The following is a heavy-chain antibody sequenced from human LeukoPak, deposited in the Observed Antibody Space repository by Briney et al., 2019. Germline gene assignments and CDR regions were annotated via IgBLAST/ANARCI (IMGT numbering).Heavy chain of an antibody. CDR3: AKAPGHCTTATCSAWFDP. D-gene: IGHD2-2*01. CDR2: ISGSGGYT. V-gene: IGHV3-23*01. J-gene: IGHJ5*02. Sequence: PGGSLRLSCAASGFTFSIYAMSWVRQAPGKGLEWVSGISGSGGYTYYADSVKGRSTISRNNSKNPLYMQMSSLRAEDTAVYYCAKAPGHCTTATCSAWFDPWGQGTLVTVSS. CDR1: GFTFSIYA.